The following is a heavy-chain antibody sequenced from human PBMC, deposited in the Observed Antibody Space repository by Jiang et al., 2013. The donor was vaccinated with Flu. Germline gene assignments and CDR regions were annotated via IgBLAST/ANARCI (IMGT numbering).Heavy chain of an antibody. CDR1: GGSVSSNSGA. CDR2: TYYRSKWYH. D-gene: IGHD2-8*01. Sequence: QTLSLTCAISGGSVSSNSGAWNWIRQSPSRGLEWLGRTYYRSKWYHDYAVSVRSRITINPDTSANQFSLQLNSVTPEDTAVYYCARTPPYCNNGVCYFYWYFDVWGPGTPV. J-gene: IGHJ2*01. CDR3: ARTPPYCNNGVCYFYWYFDV. V-gene: IGHV6-1*01.